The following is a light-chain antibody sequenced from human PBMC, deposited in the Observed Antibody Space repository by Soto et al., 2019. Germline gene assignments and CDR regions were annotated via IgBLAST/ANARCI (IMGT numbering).Light chain of an antibody. CDR2: EGS. Sequence: QSVLTQPAPVSGSSGQAITISCTGNRSVVGNYNLVSWYQHDPGKAPKLLIYEGSKRPSGVSDRFSGSKSGNTASLTISGLQAEDEADYYCCSYASSSTYVFGTGTKVTVL. J-gene: IGLJ1*01. V-gene: IGLV2-23*01. CDR1: RSVVGNYNL. CDR3: CSYASSSTYV.